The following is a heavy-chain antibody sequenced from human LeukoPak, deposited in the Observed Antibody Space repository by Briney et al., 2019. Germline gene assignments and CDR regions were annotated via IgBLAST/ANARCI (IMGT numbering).Heavy chain of an antibody. CDR1: GYTFTSYG. CDR2: ISAYNGNT. Sequence: VKVSCKASGYTFTSYGISWVRQAPGQGLEWMGWISAYNGNTNYAQKLQGRVTMTTHTSTSTAYMELRSLRSDDTAVYYCARDHDYGDSPSWFDPWGQGTLVTVSS. J-gene: IGHJ5*02. CDR3: ARDHDYGDSPSWFDP. V-gene: IGHV1-18*01. D-gene: IGHD4-17*01.